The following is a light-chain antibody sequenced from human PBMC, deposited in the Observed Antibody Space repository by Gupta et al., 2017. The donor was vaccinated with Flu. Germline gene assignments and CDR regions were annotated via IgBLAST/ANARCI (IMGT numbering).Light chain of an antibody. CDR1: SSNIGNNY. V-gene: IGLV1-51*01. J-gene: IGLJ2*01. CDR3: GTCDISLGAV. CDR2: DND. Sequence: QSVSTHLPSVAAAPGQQVTISCSGTSSNIGNNYVSWYQQLRGTAPTLLSYDNDKRPSGIPDLSSGSKSGTAAILSSTGLQTGDEADYCCGTCDISLGAVFGGGTKVTVL.